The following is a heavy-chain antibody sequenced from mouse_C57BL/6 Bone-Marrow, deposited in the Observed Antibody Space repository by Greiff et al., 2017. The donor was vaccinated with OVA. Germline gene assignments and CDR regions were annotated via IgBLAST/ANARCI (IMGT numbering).Heavy chain of an antibody. CDR1: GFNIKDYY. CDR3: ARSGTTVVAPYYFDY. D-gene: IGHD1-1*01. CDR2: IDPEDGET. Sequence: EVKLQESGAELVKPGASVKLSCTASGFNIKDYYMHWVKQRTEQGLEWIGRIDPEDGETKYAPKFQGKATITADTSSNTAYLQLSSLTSEDTAVYYCARSGTTVVAPYYFDYWGQGTTLTVSS. J-gene: IGHJ2*01. V-gene: IGHV14-2*01.